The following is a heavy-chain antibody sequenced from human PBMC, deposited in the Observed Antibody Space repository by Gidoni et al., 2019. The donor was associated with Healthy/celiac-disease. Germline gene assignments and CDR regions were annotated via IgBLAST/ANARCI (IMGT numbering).Heavy chain of an antibody. CDR3: AKDRFYGSAIAAPWFDP. D-gene: IGHD6-6*01. CDR2: ISWNSGSI. J-gene: IGHJ5*02. CDR1: GFTFDDYA. V-gene: IGHV3-9*01. Sequence: EVQLVESGGGLVQPGRSLRLSCAASGFTFDDYAMHWVRQAPGKGLEWVSGISWNSGSIGYADSVKGRFTISRDNAKNSLYLQMNSLRAEDTALYYCAKDRFYGSAIAAPWFDPWGQGTLVTVSS.